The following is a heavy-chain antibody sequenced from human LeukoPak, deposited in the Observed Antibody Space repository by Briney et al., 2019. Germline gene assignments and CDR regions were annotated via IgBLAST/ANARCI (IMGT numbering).Heavy chain of an antibody. CDR1: GDSISDTTYY. Sequence: SETLSLTCTVSGDSISDTTYYWAWIRQSPGKGLEWLGSVYKSGDTYYHPSLKSRVIISVDTSKNQFFLRLNSVTAADTAVFYCARDQRASYNQWGIFDSWGQGTLVTVSS. J-gene: IGHJ4*02. CDR3: ARDQRASYNQWGIFDS. CDR2: VYKSGDT. D-gene: IGHD1-14*01. V-gene: IGHV4-39*02.